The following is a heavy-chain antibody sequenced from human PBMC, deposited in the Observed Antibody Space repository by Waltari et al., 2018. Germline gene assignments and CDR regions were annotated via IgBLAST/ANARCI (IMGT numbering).Heavy chain of an antibody. CDR1: WFAFNLYS. CDR2: ITSSSDYI. J-gene: IGHJ4*02. V-gene: IGHV3-21*01. CDR3: ARLGAVCGNSSCPWFFDS. D-gene: IGHD3-16*01. Sequence: EVRLVESGGGRVRPGGPLNLSWESSWFAFNLYSMYGVRQAPGKVLEWVSSITSSSDYIYYADSVKGRFTISRDNAKNSVYLHMTSLRAEDTAVYYCARLGAVCGNSSCPWFFDSWGQGTLVTVSS.